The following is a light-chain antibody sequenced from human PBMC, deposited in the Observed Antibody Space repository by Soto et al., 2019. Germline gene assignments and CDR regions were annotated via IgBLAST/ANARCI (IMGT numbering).Light chain of an antibody. CDR1: QDINKW. CDR2: TAS. CDR3: QQYYSYPPWT. J-gene: IGKJ1*01. V-gene: IGKV1-12*01. Sequence: DIQMTQSPSSVSASVGARVTITCRASQDINKWLAWYQQKPGLAPNLVIYTASRLHGGGPSRFSGSASGTDFTLTISCLQSEDFATYYCQQYYSYPPWTFGQGTKVEIK.